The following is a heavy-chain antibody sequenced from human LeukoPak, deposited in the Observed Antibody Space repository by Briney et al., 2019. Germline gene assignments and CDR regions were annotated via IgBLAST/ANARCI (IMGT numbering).Heavy chain of an antibody. CDR2: VHYTGST. V-gene: IGHV4-59*12. CDR3: AREDDSSGYGAFDI. CDR1: GGSISTYY. Sequence: PSETLSLTCTVSGGSISTYYWSWIRQSPGKGLEWIGYVHYTGSTNYNPSLKSRVTISVDKSKNQFSLKLSSVTAADTAVYYCAREDDSSGYGAFDIWGQGTMVTVSS. J-gene: IGHJ3*02. D-gene: IGHD3-22*01.